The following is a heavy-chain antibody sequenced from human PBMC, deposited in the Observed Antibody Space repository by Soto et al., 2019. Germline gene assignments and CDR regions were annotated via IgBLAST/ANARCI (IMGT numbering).Heavy chain of an antibody. D-gene: IGHD3-22*01. CDR3: ATEGGYDSSGYFHYRPFDY. CDR2: IKQDGSEK. V-gene: IGHV3-7*03. Sequence: PGGSLRLSCAASGFTFSSYWMSWVRQAPGKGLEWVANIKQDGSEKYYVDSVKGRFTISRDNAKNSLYLQMNSLRAEDTAVYYYATEGGYDSSGYFHYRPFDYWGQGTLVTVSS. J-gene: IGHJ4*02. CDR1: GFTFSSYW.